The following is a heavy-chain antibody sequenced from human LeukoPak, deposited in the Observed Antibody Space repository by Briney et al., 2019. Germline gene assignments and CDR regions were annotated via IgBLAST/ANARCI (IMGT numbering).Heavy chain of an antibody. CDR2: IWYDGSHK. CDR1: GFTFSSYG. Sequence: PGRSLRLSCAASGFTFSSYGMHWVRQAPGKGLEWVAVIWYDGSHKYYAHSVKGRFTISRDNSKNTLYLQMNSLRAEDTAVYYCARDRFPGGGYYGMDVWGQGTTVTVSS. CDR3: ARDRFPGGGYYGMDV. V-gene: IGHV3-33*01. D-gene: IGHD3-10*01. J-gene: IGHJ6*02.